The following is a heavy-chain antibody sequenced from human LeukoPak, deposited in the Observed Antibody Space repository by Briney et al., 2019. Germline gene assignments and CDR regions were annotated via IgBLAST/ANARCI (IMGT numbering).Heavy chain of an antibody. CDR3: ARDRLLFDY. CDR2: ISSSSTI. Sequence: GGSLRLSCAASGFTFSSYSMNWVRQAPGKGLEWVSYISSSSTIYYADSVKGRFTISRDNAENSLYLQMNSLRAEDTAVYYCARDRLLFDYWGQGTLVTVSS. V-gene: IGHV3-48*01. J-gene: IGHJ4*02. CDR1: GFTFSSYS.